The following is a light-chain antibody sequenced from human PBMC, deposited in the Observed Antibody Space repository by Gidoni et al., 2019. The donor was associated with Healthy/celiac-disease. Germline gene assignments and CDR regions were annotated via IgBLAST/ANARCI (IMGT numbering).Light chain of an antibody. Sequence: ASITCSGDKLGDKYACWYQQKPGQSPVLVIYQDSKRPSGIPERFSGSNSGNTATLTISGTQAMDEADYYCQAWDSSTVVFGGGTKLTVL. CDR3: QAWDSSTVV. V-gene: IGLV3-1*01. J-gene: IGLJ2*01. CDR2: QDS. CDR1: KLGDKY.